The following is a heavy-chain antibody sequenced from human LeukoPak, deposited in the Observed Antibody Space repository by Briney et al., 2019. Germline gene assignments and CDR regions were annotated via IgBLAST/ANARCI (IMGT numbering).Heavy chain of an antibody. V-gene: IGHV3-74*01. J-gene: IGHJ4*02. CDR1: GFTFSSYW. CDR3: ARDRGSGWYGDLGY. D-gene: IGHD6-19*01. Sequence: GGSLRLSCAASGFTFSSYWMHWVRQAPGKGLVWVSRIHSDGSTTSYADSVKGRFTTSRDNAKNLLYLQMDSLRVEDTAVYFCARDRGSGWYGDLGYWGQGTLVTVSS. CDR2: IHSDGSTT.